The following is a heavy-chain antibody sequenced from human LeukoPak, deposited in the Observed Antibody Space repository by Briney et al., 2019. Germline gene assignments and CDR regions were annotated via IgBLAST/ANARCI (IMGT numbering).Heavy chain of an antibody. CDR1: GFTFRSYS. CDR2: ISRRSSTK. V-gene: IGHV3-48*01. Sequence: RGSLSLSCPASGFTFRSYSMHWVRPPPARGLEGVSYISRRSSTKYYADSAKDRFTISRGNAKNSLYLQMNSLRAEDTAVYYCARDNGSGRPRAFDIWGQGTMVTVSS. D-gene: IGHD3-10*01. CDR3: ARDNGSGRPRAFDI. J-gene: IGHJ3*02.